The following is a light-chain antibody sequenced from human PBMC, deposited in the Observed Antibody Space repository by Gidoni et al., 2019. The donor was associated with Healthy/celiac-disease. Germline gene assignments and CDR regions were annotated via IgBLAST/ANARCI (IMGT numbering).Light chain of an antibody. J-gene: IGLJ3*02. V-gene: IGLV1-44*01. CDR3: AAWDDSLLGPNWV. CDR1: RVTIGGNS. CDR2: NND. Sequence: QSVLTQPPSASAPPGQRVTIACSGTRVTIGGNSVNWYQQVPGTAPKLLMSNNDQRPSGVPDRFSGSKAGSSASLAISGLQAEDEADYYCAAWDDSLLGPNWVVGGGTKLTGL.